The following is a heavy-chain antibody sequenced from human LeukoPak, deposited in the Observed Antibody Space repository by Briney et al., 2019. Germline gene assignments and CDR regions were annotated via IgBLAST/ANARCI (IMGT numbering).Heavy chain of an antibody. J-gene: IGHJ4*02. D-gene: IGHD5-18*01. CDR3: ARDVGYSYGSYYFDY. Sequence: SETLSLTCTVSGGSISSGGYYWSWIRQHPGKGLEWIGYIYYSGSTYYNPSLKSRVTISIDTSKNQFSLKPSSVTAADTAVYYCARDVGYSYGSYYFDYWGQGTLVTVSS. CDR1: GGSISSGGYY. CDR2: IYYSGST. V-gene: IGHV4-31*03.